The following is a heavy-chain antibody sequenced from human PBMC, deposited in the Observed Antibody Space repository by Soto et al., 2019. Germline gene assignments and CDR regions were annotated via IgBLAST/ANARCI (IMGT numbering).Heavy chain of an antibody. CDR3: ARDETYTAGWYFEH. CDR2: ISGYNGKT. J-gene: IGHJ4*02. V-gene: IGHV1-18*01. D-gene: IGHD6-19*01. CDR1: GYMFNSYG. Sequence: QVQLVQSGAEVKKRGASVKVSCKASGYMFNSYGMSWWRQAPGQGLEWIGWISGYNGKTDLAQKFQGRATMTTEASTSTVYMELTSLRFDDTALYYCARDETYTAGWYFEHWGQGTLVTVPS.